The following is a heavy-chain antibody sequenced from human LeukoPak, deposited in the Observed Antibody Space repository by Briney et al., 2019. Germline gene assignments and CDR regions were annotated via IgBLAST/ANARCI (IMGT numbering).Heavy chain of an antibody. CDR2: IYYSGST. CDR1: GGSFSSYY. V-gene: IGHV4-39*01. J-gene: IGHJ4*02. CDR3: ARHVGFVGATHLDY. D-gene: IGHD1-26*01. Sequence: SETLSLTCAVYGGSFSSYYWGWIRQPPGKGLEWIGSIYYSGSTYYNPSLKSRVTISVDTSKNQFSLKLSSVTAADTAVYYCARHVGFVGATHLDYWGQGTLVTVSS.